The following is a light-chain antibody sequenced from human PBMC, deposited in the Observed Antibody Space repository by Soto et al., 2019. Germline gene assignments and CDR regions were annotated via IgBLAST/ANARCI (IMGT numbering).Light chain of an antibody. J-gene: IGKJ2*01. CDR3: QQSYSTGYT. Sequence: DIQMNQSPSSLSASVGDRVTITCRASQSISSYLNWYQQKPGKAPKHLIYDASSLQSGVPSRFSGSGSGTDFTLTISSLQPEDSATYYCQQSYSTGYTFGQGTKLEIK. V-gene: IGKV1-39*01. CDR1: QSISSY. CDR2: DAS.